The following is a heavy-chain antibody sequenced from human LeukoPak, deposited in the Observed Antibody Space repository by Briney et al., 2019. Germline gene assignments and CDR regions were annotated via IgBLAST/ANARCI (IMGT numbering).Heavy chain of an antibody. V-gene: IGHV4-59*01. J-gene: IGHJ5*02. Sequence: SETLSLTCTVSGGSISTYYWSWIRQPPGKGLEWIGYIYNSGTTNYNPSLESRVTISVDTSKTQFSLRLSSVTAADTAVYYCARELYHYNNSAYYHYFDPWRQGTLVTVSS. CDR3: ARELYHYNNSAYYHYFDP. CDR2: IYNSGTT. D-gene: IGHD3-22*01. CDR1: GGSISTYY.